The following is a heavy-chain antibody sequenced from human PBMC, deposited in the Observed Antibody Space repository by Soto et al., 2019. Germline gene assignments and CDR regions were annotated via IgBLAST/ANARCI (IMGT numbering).Heavy chain of an antibody. CDR3: ARGDKGGSYSDYYGMDV. V-gene: IGHV1-69*01. Sequence: QVQLVQSGAEVKKPGSSVKVSCKASGGTFSSYAISWVRQAPGQGLEWMGGIIPIFGTANYAQKFQGRVTITADESTSTDYMELSSLRSEDTAVYYCARGDKGGSYSDYYGMDVWGQGTTVTVSS. J-gene: IGHJ6*02. CDR2: IIPIFGTA. D-gene: IGHD1-26*01. CDR1: GGTFSSYA.